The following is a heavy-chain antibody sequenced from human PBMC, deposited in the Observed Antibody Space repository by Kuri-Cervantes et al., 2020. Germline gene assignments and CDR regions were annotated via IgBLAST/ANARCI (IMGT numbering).Heavy chain of an antibody. V-gene: IGHV1-46*01. CDR2: INPSGGST. CDR3: AKNGQWPTYDS. D-gene: IGHD3-16*01. CDR1: GYTFTSYY. J-gene: IGHJ5*02. Sequence: ASVKASCKASGYTFTSYYMHWVRQAPGQGLEWMGIINPSGGSTSYAQKFQGRVTMTRDTSTSTVYMELSSLRAEDTAVYYCAKNGQWPTYDSWGQGTLVTVSS.